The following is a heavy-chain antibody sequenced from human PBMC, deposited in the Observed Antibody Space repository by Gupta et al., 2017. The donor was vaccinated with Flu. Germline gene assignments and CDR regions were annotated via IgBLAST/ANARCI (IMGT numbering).Heavy chain of an antibody. CDR2: IRKSGKRT. D-gene: IGHD6-19*01. Sequence: SRKGMGWCRQARGKGLAWKAAIRKSGKRTECADSVRWCVNSSRAKSKNTLWLQMNRLRGEDTAIYYCGMWRAGNSDWYLRHWGQGTLVPVSS. CDR3: GMWRAGNSDWYLRH. V-gene: IGHV3-23*01. CDR1: SRKG. J-gene: IGHJ1*01.